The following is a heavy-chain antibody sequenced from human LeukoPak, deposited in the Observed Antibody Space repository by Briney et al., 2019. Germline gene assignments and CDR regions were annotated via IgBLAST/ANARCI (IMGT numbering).Heavy chain of an antibody. CDR2: ISYIGST. CDR1: GGSISSYY. V-gene: IGHV4-59*08. CDR3: VPYTGGQTGYFDY. J-gene: IGHJ4*02. D-gene: IGHD3-16*01. Sequence: SETLSLTCTVSGGSISSYYWSWIRQPPGKGLEWIGYISYIGSTNYNPSLKSRVTISVDTSKNQFSLNLSSVTAADTAVYYCVPYTGGQTGYFDYWGQGTLVTVSS.